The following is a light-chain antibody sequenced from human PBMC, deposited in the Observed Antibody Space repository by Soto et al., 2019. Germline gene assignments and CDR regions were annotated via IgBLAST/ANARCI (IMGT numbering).Light chain of an antibody. CDR1: SSDVGSYNL. CDR3: CSYAGSGNVV. V-gene: IGLV2-23*01. Sequence: QSVLTQPASVSGSPGQSITISCTGTSSDVGSYNLVSWYQQHPGKAPKFMIYEGSKRPSGVSNRFSGSKSGNTASLTISGLQAEDEADYYCCSYAGSGNVVFGGGTKLTVL. J-gene: IGLJ2*01. CDR2: EGS.